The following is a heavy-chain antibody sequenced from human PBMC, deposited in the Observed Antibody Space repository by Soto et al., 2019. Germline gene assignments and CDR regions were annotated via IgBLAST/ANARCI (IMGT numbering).Heavy chain of an antibody. D-gene: IGHD3-10*01. CDR3: ARWGMIRAVIGVRRRFAMDV. CDR1: GGSLSGYQ. CDR2: IDHFGNT. Sequence: SETLSLTCALYGGSLSGYQWSWVRQIPGKGLEWIGEIDHFGNTNYNPSLKSRVTVSVDTSKNQFSLRLTSVTAADRAVYSCARWGMIRAVIGVRRRFAMDVWGQGTAVTVSS. J-gene: IGHJ6*02. V-gene: IGHV4-34*01.